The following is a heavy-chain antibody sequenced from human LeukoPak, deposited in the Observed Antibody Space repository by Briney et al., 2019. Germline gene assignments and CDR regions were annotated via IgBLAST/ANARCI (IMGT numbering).Heavy chain of an antibody. CDR1: GGTFSSYA. CDR3: ARTDYDFWSGNTGGAFDI. J-gene: IGHJ3*02. CDR2: IIPIFGTA. D-gene: IGHD3-3*01. Sequence: SVKVSCKASGGTFSSYAISWVRQAPGQGLEWMGRIIPIFGTADYAQKFQGRVTITTDESTSTAYMELSSLRSEDTAVYYCARTDYDFWSGNTGGAFDIWGQGTMVTVSS. V-gene: IGHV1-69*05.